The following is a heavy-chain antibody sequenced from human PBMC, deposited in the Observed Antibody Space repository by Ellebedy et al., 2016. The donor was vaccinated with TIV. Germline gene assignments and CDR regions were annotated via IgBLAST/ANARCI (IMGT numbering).Heavy chain of an antibody. J-gene: IGHJ4*02. Sequence: MPGGSLRLSCTVSGGSISSYYWSWIRQPPGKGLEWIGYIYYSGSTNYSPSLKSRVTISVDTSKNQFSLKLSSVTAADTAVYYCASVGSYWGQGTLVTVSS. CDR1: GGSISSYY. CDR2: IYYSGST. V-gene: IGHV4-59*01. CDR3: ASVGSY.